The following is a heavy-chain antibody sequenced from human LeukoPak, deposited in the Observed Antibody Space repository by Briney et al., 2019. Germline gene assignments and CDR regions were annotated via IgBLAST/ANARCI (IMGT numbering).Heavy chain of an antibody. Sequence: SETLSLTCTVSGGSISSSSYYWGWIRQPPGKGLEWIGSIYYSGGTYYNPSLKSRVTISVYTSKNQFSLKLSSVTAADTAVYYCAKTTVAAHEAFDYWGQGTLVTVSS. J-gene: IGHJ4*02. CDR2: IYYSGGT. CDR3: AKTTVAAHEAFDY. D-gene: IGHD6-19*01. CDR1: GGSISSSSYY. V-gene: IGHV4-39*01.